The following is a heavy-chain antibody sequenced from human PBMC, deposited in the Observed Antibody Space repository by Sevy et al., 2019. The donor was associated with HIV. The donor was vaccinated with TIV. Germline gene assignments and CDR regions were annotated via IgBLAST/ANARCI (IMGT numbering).Heavy chain of an antibody. D-gene: IGHD3-10*01. V-gene: IGHV1-18*04. CDR3: ARGVTMVRGVRQSPRTTDAFDI. CDR2: ISAHNGNT. CDR1: GYTFTSYG. Sequence: ASVKVSCKASGYTFTSYGISWVRQAPGQGLEWMGWISAHNGNTNYAQKLQGRVTMTTDTSTSTAYMELRSLRSDDTAVYYCARGVTMVRGVRQSPRTTDAFDIWGQGTMVTVSS. J-gene: IGHJ3*02.